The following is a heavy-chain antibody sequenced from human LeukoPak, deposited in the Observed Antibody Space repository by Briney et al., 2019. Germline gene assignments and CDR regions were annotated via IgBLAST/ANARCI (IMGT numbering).Heavy chain of an antibody. D-gene: IGHD3-3*01. V-gene: IGHV3-48*04. CDR2: ISSSSSTI. J-gene: IGHJ4*02. Sequence: PGGSLRLSCAASGFTFSSYSMNWVRQAPGKGLEWVSYISSSSSTIYYADSVKGRFTISRDNAKNSLYLQMNSLRAEDTAVYYCARDYEDWGQGTLVTVSS. CDR3: ARDYED. CDR1: GFTFSSYS.